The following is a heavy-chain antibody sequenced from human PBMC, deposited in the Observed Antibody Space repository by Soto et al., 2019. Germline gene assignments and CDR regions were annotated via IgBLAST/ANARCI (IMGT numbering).Heavy chain of an antibody. Sequence: GASVKVSCKVSGYTLTELSMHWVRQAPGKGLEWMGGFDPEDGETIYAQKLQGRVTMTEDTSTDTAYMELSSLTSEDTAVYYCATVHSSSWYYLEYWCQGPFVTVSS. V-gene: IGHV1-24*01. CDR2: FDPEDGET. D-gene: IGHD6-13*01. CDR3: ATVHSSSWYYLEY. J-gene: IGHJ4*02. CDR1: GYTLTELS.